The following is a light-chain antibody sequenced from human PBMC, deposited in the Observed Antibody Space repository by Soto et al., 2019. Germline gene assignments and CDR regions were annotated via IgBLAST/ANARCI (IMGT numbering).Light chain of an antibody. CDR1: HSVSSN. CDR3: QQYDDWPPVT. J-gene: IGKJ5*01. Sequence: EVVMTQSPATLSVSPGDRATLSCRASHSVSSNLAWYQHRPGQAPSLLIFAASTRAAGVSSRFSGSGSGTEFTLTISSLRSEDFAVYYCQQYDDWPPVTFGQGTRLEIK. CDR2: AAS. V-gene: IGKV3-15*01.